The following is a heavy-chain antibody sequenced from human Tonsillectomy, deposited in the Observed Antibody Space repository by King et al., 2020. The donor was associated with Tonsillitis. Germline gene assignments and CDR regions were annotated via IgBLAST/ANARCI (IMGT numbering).Heavy chain of an antibody. J-gene: IGHJ4*02. V-gene: IGHV3-30*02. CDR2: IRYDGSEK. Sequence: VQLVESGGDVVQPGGSLRLSCAASGFTFSNYGIHWVRHVPGKGLEWVAFIRYDGSEKYYTDSVKDRFTISRDNSKNTLYLQMNSLRDEDTAIYYCAKDSDSGGWYPRSFEYWGQGTLVTVSS. CDR1: GFTFSNYG. CDR3: AKDSDSGGWYPRSFEY. D-gene: IGHD6-19*01.